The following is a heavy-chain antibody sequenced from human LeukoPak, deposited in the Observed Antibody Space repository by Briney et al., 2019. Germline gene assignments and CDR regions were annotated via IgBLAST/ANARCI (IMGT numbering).Heavy chain of an antibody. V-gene: IGHV3-7*04. CDR2: IKEDGSQK. Sequence: TGGSLRLSCEASGFTFSAYAMTWVRQAPGKGLEWVVNIKEDGSQKYYVASVKGRFTISRDNARNSLYLQMNSLRAEDTAVYYCARASFEYWGQGTLVTVSS. CDR1: GFTFSAYA. CDR3: ARASFEY. D-gene: IGHD2/OR15-2a*01. J-gene: IGHJ4*02.